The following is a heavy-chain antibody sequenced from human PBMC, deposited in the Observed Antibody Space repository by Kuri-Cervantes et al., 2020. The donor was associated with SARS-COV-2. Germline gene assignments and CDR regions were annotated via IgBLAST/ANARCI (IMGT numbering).Heavy chain of an antibody. V-gene: IGHV3-7*01. CDR1: GFTFSNAW. J-gene: IGHJ4*02. CDR2: IKQDGSEK. Sequence: GGSLRLSCAASGFTFSNAWMSWVRQAPGKGLEWVANIKQDGSEKYYVDSVKGRFTISRDNAKNSLHLQMNSLRAEDTAVYYCARDHNDFWSGYYPLDYWGQGTLVTVSS. D-gene: IGHD3-3*01. CDR3: ARDHNDFWSGYYPLDY.